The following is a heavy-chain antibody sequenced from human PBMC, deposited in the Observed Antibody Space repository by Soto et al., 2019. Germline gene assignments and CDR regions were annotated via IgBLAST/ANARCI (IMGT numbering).Heavy chain of an antibody. CDR2: VYYRGRS. CDR1: GGSVTNSSDY. D-gene: IGHD4-17*01. Sequence: SETLSLTCTVSGGSVTNSSDYWGWIRQSPGKGLEWIGSVYYRGRSYSKSSVKSRVTISVDTSKNRFSLSLNSVTASDTAVYFCVSQRTTVPTQAYFDYWGPGALVTVSS. V-gene: IGHV4-39*01. J-gene: IGHJ4*02. CDR3: VSQRTTVPTQAYFDY.